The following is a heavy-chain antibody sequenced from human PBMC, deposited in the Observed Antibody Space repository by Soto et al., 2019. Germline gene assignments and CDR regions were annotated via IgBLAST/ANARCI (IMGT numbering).Heavy chain of an antibody. CDR3: GRCRTDSYAMDV. D-gene: IGHD5-18*01. J-gene: IGHJ6*02. CDR2: ISPYNGRT. CDR1: GYSFTSYG. V-gene: IGHV1-18*01. Sequence: QVHLVQSGSDVEKPGASVKVSCKASGYSFTSYGIGWVRQVPGQGPEWMGWISPYNGRTNYAQSVKGRVVMTTDISTNNVYLELRSLRSDDSAIYYCGRCRTDSYAMDVWGQGTTVTVSS.